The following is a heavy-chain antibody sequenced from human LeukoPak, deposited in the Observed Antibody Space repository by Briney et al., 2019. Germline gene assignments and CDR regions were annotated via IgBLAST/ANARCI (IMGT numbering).Heavy chain of an antibody. Sequence: SETLSLSCTVSGGSISSYYWGWIRQPPGKGLEWIGGIKHSGSTNYNPSLKSRVTISVDTSKNQFSLKLSSVTAADTAVYYCASFTYGSGSYQGTYNWFDPWGQGTLVTVSS. CDR3: ASFTYGSGSYQGTYNWFDP. J-gene: IGHJ5*02. CDR1: GGSISSYY. V-gene: IGHV4-34*01. D-gene: IGHD3-10*01. CDR2: IKHSGST.